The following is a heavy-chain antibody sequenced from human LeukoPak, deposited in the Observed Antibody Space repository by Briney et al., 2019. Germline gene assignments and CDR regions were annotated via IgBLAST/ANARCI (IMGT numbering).Heavy chain of an antibody. CDR3: ARSPRGNSSGWYNWFDP. J-gene: IGHJ5*02. CDR2: ISSSSSYI. Sequence: RRSLRLSCAASGFTFCSYSMNWVRQGPGKGLEWVSCISSSSSYIYYADSVKGRFTISRDNSKNTLYLQMNSLRAEDTAVYYCARSPRGNSSGWYNWFDPWGQGTLVTVSS. D-gene: IGHD6-19*01. V-gene: IGHV3-21*01. CDR1: GFTFCSYS.